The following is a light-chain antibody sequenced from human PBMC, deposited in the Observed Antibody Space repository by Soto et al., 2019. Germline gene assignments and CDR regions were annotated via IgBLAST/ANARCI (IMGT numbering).Light chain of an antibody. CDR3: QQYGSSPWT. CDR1: QSVSSNY. Sequence: EIELTQSPGTLSLSPGERATLSCRASQSVSSNYLAWYQQKPGQATRPLIYGASTRATGIPDRFSGSGAGTDFTLTISRLQPEDFAVYYCQQYGSSPWTFGQGTKVESK. V-gene: IGKV3-20*01. J-gene: IGKJ1*01. CDR2: GAS.